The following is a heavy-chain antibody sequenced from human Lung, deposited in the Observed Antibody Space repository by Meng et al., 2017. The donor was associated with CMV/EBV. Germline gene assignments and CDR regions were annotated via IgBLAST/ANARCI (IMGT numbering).Heavy chain of an antibody. D-gene: IGHD6-13*01. CDR1: GYTFTSYA. J-gene: IGHJ4*02. CDR2: INPNSGGT. CDR3: ARDWEGSWAVFDY. V-gene: IGHV1-2*04. Sequence: VQCLELGAGCKNPVALVNFSCKASGYTFTSYAMHWVRQAPGQGLEWMGWINPNSGGTNYAQKFQGWVTMTRDTSISTAYMELSRLRSDDTAVYYCARDWEGSWAVFDYWGQGTLVTVSS.